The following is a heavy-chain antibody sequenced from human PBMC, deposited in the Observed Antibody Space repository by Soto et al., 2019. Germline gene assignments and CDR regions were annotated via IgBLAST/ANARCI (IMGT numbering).Heavy chain of an antibody. J-gene: IGHJ3*02. D-gene: IGHD3-22*01. Sequence: QVQLVESGGGVAQPGRSLRLSCAASGFTFSSYGMHWVRQAPGKGLEWVAVISYDGSNKYYADSVKGRFTISRDNSKNTLYLQMNSLRAEDTAVYYCAKDQYMIVVVMEEAAAFDIWGQGTMVTVSS. V-gene: IGHV3-30*18. CDR3: AKDQYMIVVVMEEAAAFDI. CDR1: GFTFSSYG. CDR2: ISYDGSNK.